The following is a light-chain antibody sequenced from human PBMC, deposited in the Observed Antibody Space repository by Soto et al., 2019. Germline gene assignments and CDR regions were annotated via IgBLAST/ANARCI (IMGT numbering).Light chain of an antibody. CDR1: QTITNY. J-gene: IGKJ3*01. CDR2: TAS. CDR3: QQSYSAPFT. V-gene: IGKV1-39*01. Sequence: DIQMTQSPSSLSASVGDRVTITCRASQTITNYLNWYQQKPGKAPKLLIYTASTLLGGVPSRFSGSGSGTDFTLTINSLQPEDFATYYCQQSYSAPFTFGPGTKVDIK.